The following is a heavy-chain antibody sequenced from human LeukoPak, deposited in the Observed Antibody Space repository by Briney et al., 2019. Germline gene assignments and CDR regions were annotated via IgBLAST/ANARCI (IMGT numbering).Heavy chain of an antibody. V-gene: IGHV3-43*01. CDR3: AEEGGSGLGATTPYYYYYYMDV. D-gene: IGHD5-12*01. Sequence: GRSLRLSCAASGFTFDDYTMHWVRQAPGKGLEWVSLISWDGGSTYYADSVKGRFTISRDNSKNSLYLRMNSLRTEDTALYYCAEEGGSGLGATTPYYYYYYMDVWGKGTTVTVSS. CDR1: GFTFDDYT. J-gene: IGHJ6*03. CDR2: ISWDGGST.